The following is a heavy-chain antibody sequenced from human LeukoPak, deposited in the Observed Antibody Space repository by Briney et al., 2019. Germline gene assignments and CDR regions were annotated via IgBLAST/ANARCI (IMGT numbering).Heavy chain of an antibody. J-gene: IGHJ4*02. CDR3: ASVRTGTMDY. D-gene: IGHD1/OR15-1a*01. CDR1: GGTFSSYA. Sequence: SVKVSCKASGGTFSSYAISWVRQAPGQGLEWVGGIIPIFGTANYAQKFQGRVTITADESTSTAYMELSSLRSEDTAVYYCASVRTGTMDYWGQGTLVTVSS. V-gene: IGHV1-69*13. CDR2: IIPIFGTA.